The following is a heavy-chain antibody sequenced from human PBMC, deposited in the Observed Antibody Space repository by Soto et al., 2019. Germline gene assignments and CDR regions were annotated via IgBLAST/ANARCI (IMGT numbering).Heavy chain of an antibody. V-gene: IGHV3-30-3*01. CDR3: ARAPRGYGMDV. CDR2: ISYDGSNK. CDR1: GFTFSSYA. J-gene: IGHJ6*02. Sequence: QVQLVESGGGVVQPGRSLRPSCAASGFTFSSYAMHWVRQAPGKGLEWVAVISYDGSNKYYADSVKGRFTISRDNSKNTLYLQMNSLRAEDTAVYYCARAPRGYGMDVWGQGTTVTVSS.